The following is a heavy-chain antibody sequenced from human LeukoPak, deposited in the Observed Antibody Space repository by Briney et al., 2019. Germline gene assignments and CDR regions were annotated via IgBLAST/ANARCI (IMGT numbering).Heavy chain of an antibody. CDR1: GFTFSSYG. V-gene: IGHV3-30*02. J-gene: IGHJ4*02. CDR2: IRYDGSNK. D-gene: IGHD2-2*01. CDR3: AKCGSGDIVVVPAANDFDY. Sequence: PGGSLRLSCAASGFTFSSYGMHWVRQAPGKGLEWVAFIRYDGSNKYYADSVKGRFTISRDNSKNTLYLQMNSLRAEDTAVYYCAKCGSGDIVVVPAANDFDYWGQGTLVTVSS.